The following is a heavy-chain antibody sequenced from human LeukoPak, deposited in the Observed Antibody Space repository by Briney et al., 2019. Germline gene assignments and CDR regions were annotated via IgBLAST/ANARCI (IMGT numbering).Heavy chain of an antibody. D-gene: IGHD6-19*01. CDR2: INPNSGGT. V-gene: IGHV1-2*02. J-gene: IGHJ4*02. CDR1: GYSFTGYY. Sequence: ASVTVSCKASGYSFTGYYIHWVRQAPGQGLEYMGWINPNSGGTNYPQRFQGRVSMTRDTSISTAYMEVSRLTSDDTAVYFCVRASSGWAFDSWGPGNLGTVSS. CDR3: VRASSGWAFDS.